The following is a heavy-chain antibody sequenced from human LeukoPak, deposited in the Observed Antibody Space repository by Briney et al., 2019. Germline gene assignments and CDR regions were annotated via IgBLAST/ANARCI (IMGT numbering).Heavy chain of an antibody. CDR3: ARRPRRGYSGYGFQH. CDR2: INHSGST. D-gene: IGHD5-12*01. CDR1: GGSFSGYY. J-gene: IGHJ1*01. V-gene: IGHV4-34*01. Sequence: PSETLSLTCAVYGGSFSGYYWSWIRQPPGKGLEWIGEINHSGSTNYNPSLKSRVTISVDTSKNQFSLKLSSVTAADTAVYYCARRPRRGYSGYGFQHWGQGTLVTVSS.